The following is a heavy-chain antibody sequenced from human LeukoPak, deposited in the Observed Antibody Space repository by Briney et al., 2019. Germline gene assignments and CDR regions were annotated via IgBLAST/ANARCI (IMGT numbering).Heavy chain of an antibody. V-gene: IGHV1-46*01. D-gene: IGHD3-9*01. CDR2: INPSGGST. Sequence: ASVKVSCKASGYTFTSYGISWVRQAPGQGLEWMGIINPSGGSTSYAQKFQGRVTMTRDTSTSTVYMELSSLRSEDTAVYYCARGGDYDILTGYSRNWFDPWGQGTLVTVSS. CDR1: GYTFTSYG. CDR3: ARGGDYDILTGYSRNWFDP. J-gene: IGHJ5*02.